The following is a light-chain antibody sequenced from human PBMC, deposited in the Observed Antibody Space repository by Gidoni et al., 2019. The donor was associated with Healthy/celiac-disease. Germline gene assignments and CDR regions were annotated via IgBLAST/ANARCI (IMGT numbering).Light chain of an antibody. Sequence: DIVMTPSQLSLPVTPGEPASISCRSSQSLLHSNGYNYLDWYLQKPGQSPQLLIYLGSNRASGVPDRFSGSGSGTDFTLKISRVEAEDVGVYYCLQALQTPLTFXGXTKVEIK. CDR2: LGS. J-gene: IGKJ4*01. V-gene: IGKV2-28*01. CDR1: QSLLHSNGYNY. CDR3: LQALQTPLT.